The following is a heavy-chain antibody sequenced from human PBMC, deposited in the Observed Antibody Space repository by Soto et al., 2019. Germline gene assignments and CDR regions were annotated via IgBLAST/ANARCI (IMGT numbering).Heavy chain of an antibody. CDR2: MNPNSGNT. D-gene: IGHD5-18*01. Sequence: QVQLVQSGAEVKKPGASVNVSCKASGYTFTSYDINWVRQATGQGLEWMGWMNPNSGNTGYAQKFQGRVTMTRNTSISTAYMELSSLRSEDTAVYYCVTPGRAAKGYYYMDVWGKGPTVTVSS. CDR3: VTPGRAAKGYYYMDV. J-gene: IGHJ6*03. CDR1: GYTFTSYD. V-gene: IGHV1-8*01.